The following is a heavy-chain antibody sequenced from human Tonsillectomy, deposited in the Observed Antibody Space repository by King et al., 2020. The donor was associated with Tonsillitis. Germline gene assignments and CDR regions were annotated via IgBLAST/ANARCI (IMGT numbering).Heavy chain of an antibody. CDR2: ISGSGGST. CDR3: AKGVAVDASDRDAFDY. Sequence: VQLVESGGDLVQRGGSLRLSCAASGFTFSSYAMSWVRQAPGKGLEWVSAISGSGGSTYYADSVKGRFTISGDNSKNTLYLQMNSLSAADTAVYYCAKGVAVDASDRDAFDYWGQGTPVTVSS. V-gene: IGHV3-23*04. J-gene: IGHJ4*03. CDR1: GFTFSSYA. D-gene: IGHD2-8*02.